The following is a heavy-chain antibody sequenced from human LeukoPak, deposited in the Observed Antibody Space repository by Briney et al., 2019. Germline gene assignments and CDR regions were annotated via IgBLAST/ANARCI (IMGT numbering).Heavy chain of an antibody. D-gene: IGHD3-3*01. J-gene: IGHJ4*02. CDR3: VRYDFWSGAKGGDY. CDR2: INWNGGST. Sequence: PGGSLRLSCAASGFTFSSYGMSWVRQAPEKGLEWVSSINWNGGSTAYVDSVKGRFTISRDNAKNSLYLQMNSLRAEDTALYYCVRYDFWSGAKGGDYWGQGTLVTVSS. V-gene: IGHV3-20*04. CDR1: GFTFSSYG.